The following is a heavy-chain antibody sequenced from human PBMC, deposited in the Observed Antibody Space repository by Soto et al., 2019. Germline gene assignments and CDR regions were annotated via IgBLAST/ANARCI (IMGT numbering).Heavy chain of an antibody. J-gene: IGHJ6*03. CDR2: IIPILGIA. Sequence: SVKVSCKASGGTFSSYTISWVRQAPGQGLEWMGRIIPILGIANYAQKFQGRVTITADKSTSTAYMELSSLRSEDTAVYYCARGPYSSSWYYYYMDVWGKGTTVTVSS. CDR3: ARGPYSSSWYYYYMDV. CDR1: GGTFSSYT. V-gene: IGHV1-69*02. D-gene: IGHD6-6*01.